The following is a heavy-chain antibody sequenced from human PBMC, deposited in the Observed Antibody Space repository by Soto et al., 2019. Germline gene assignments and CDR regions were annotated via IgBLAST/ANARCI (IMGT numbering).Heavy chain of an antibody. CDR1: GGTFSSYA. V-gene: IGHV1-69*13. D-gene: IGHD3-10*01. CDR3: AKGKSSTRSGYYFDP. Sequence: SVKVSCKASGGTFSSYAISWVRQAPGQGLEWMGGILPMFGTANYAQMFQGRVTITADESTSTAYMELSSLRVEDTAVYYCAKGKSSTRSGYYFDPWGQGTLVTVSS. J-gene: IGHJ5*02. CDR2: ILPMFGTA.